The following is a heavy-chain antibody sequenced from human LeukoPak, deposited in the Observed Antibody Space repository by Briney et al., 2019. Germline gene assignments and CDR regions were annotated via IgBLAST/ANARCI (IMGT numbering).Heavy chain of an antibody. Sequence: GGSLRLSCATSGFTFSSYWMTWVRQAPGKELEWVANIKQDGSEKYYVDSVKGRFTISRDNAKSSLYLQMDSLRAEDTAVYYCARAIGKSEGYWGQGTLVTVSS. CDR3: ARAIGKSEGY. J-gene: IGHJ4*02. CDR1: GFTFSSYW. D-gene: IGHD4-23*01. CDR2: IKQDGSEK. V-gene: IGHV3-7*01.